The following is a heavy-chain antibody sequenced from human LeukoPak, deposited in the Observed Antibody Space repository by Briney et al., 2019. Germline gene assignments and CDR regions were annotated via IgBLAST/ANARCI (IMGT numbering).Heavy chain of an antibody. CDR2: INPNSGGT. V-gene: IGHV1-2*02. Sequence: ASVKVSCKATGYTFSTYSIHWVRQAPGQGLEWMGWINPNSGGTNYAQKFQGRVTKTRDTSISTAYMELSRLRSDDTAVYYCARALKDTFDIWGQGTMVTVSS. J-gene: IGHJ3*02. CDR1: GYTFSTYS. CDR3: ARALKDTFDI.